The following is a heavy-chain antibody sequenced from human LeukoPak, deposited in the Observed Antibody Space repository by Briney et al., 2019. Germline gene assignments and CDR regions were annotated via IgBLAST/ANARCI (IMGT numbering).Heavy chain of an antibody. CDR3: AREGPGNLYYYDSSGSYDY. CDR1: GFTFSDYY. J-gene: IGHJ4*02. D-gene: IGHD3-22*01. Sequence: GGSLRLSCVASGFTFSDYYMSWIRQAPGKGLEWVSYIRSSGTTIHYADSVKGRFTISRDNAKNSLYLQMNSLRAEDTAVYYCAREGPGNLYYYDSSGSYDYWGQGTLVTVSS. V-gene: IGHV3-11*04. CDR2: IRSSGTTI.